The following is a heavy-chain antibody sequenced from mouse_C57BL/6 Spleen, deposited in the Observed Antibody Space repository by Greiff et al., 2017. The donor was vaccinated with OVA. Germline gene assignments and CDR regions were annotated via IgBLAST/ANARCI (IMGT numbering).Heavy chain of an antibody. J-gene: IGHJ3*01. Sequence: QVQLKESGAELVRPGASVTLSCKASGYTFTDYEMQWVKQTPVHGLEWIAAIDPETGGTAYNQKFKGKAILTADKSSSTGYMELRSLTSEDSAVYYCRGRLRRLFADWGQGTLVTVSA. CDR3: RGRLRRLFAD. D-gene: IGHD2-2*01. V-gene: IGHV1-15*01. CDR1: GYTFTDYE. CDR2: IDPETGGT.